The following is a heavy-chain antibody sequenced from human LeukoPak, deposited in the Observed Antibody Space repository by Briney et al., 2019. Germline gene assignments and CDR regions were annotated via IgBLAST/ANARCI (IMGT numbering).Heavy chain of an antibody. CDR3: ARGQYFFDY. CDR2: ISANNRNT. V-gene: IGHV1-18*01. J-gene: IGHJ4*02. Sequence: ASVKVSCKASGYSFASYSISWVRQAPGQGLEWMGWISANNRNTNFAQKLHGRVTMTTDTSTSTAYMELRSLSSDDTAVYYCARGQYFFDYWGQGTLVTVSS. CDR1: GYSFASYS.